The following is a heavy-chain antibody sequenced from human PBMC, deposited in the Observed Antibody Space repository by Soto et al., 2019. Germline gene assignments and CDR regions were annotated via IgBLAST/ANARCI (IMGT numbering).Heavy chain of an antibody. CDR3: ARVYEEAGHYDAVNGNWFDP. D-gene: IGHD3-3*01. J-gene: IGHJ5*02. CDR2: IYYSGST. V-gene: IGHV4-30-4*01. Sequence: SETLSLTCTVSGGSISSGDYYWSWIRQPPGKGLEWIGYIYYSGSTYYNPSLKSRVTISVDTSKNQFSLKLSSVTAADTAVYYCARVYEEAGHYDAVNGNWFDPWGQGTLVTVSS. CDR1: GGSISSGDYY.